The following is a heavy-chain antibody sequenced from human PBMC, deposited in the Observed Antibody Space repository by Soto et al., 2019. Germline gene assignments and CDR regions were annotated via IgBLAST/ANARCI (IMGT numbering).Heavy chain of an antibody. CDR1: GGSISSGGYY. CDR2: IYYSGST. J-gene: IGHJ4*02. V-gene: IGHV4-30-4*08. CDR3: ARGGYSYGYFDY. D-gene: IGHD5-18*01. Sequence: PSETLSLTCTVSGGSISSGGYYWSWIRQPPGKGLEWIGYIYYSGSTYYNPSLKSRVTISVDTSKNQFSLKLSSVTAADTAVYYCARGGYSYGYFDYWGQGTLVTVSS.